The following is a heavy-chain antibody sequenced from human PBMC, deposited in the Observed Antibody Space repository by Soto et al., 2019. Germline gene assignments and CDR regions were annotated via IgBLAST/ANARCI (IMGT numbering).Heavy chain of an antibody. Sequence: QIHLVQSGPEVKKPGASVKVSCKASGYKFTSYGITWVRQAPGQGLEWMGWISGYNGDTKFGQKGQGRVTLTTDTSTSTAYLGRTSLRSDDTSVYYCARDQWMVPRGGYDWGQGTLVTVSS. CDR3: ARDQWMVPRGGYD. J-gene: IGHJ4*02. CDR2: ISGYNGDT. V-gene: IGHV1-18*01. D-gene: IGHD6-19*01. CDR1: GYKFTSYG.